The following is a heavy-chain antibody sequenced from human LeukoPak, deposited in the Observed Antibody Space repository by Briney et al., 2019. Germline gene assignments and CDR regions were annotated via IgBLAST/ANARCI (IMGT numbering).Heavy chain of an antibody. V-gene: IGHV3-7*04. Sequence: GGSLRLSCEASGVTFSSYWMSWVRQAPGKGLEWVANIKQDGSEEYYVDSVKGRFTVSRDNAKNSLFLQMNSLRAEDTAVYYCAGASGGERYWGQGTLVTVSS. D-gene: IGHD3-10*01. CDR3: AGASGGERY. CDR2: IKQDGSEE. CDR1: GVTFSSYW. J-gene: IGHJ4*02.